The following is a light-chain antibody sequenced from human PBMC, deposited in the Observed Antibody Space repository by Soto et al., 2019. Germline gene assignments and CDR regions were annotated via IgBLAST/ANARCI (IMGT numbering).Light chain of an antibody. V-gene: IGLV1-51*01. J-gene: IGLJ2*01. CDR2: DNN. CDR3: GTWDSSLSAVV. CDR1: SSNIGNNY. Sequence: QSVLTQPPSVSAAPGQKVTISCSGSSSNIGNNYVSWYQQLPGTAPKLLIYDNNKRPSGIPDRFSVSKSGTSATLGITRLQTGDEAEYYCGTWDSSLSAVVFGGGTKLTVL.